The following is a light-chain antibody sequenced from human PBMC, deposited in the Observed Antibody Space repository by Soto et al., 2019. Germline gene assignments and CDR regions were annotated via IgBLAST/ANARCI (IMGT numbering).Light chain of an antibody. V-gene: IGKV1-17*03. CDR1: QDISNY. CDR3: LQHSVYPPT. Sequence: DIQMTQSPSAMSASVGDRVTITCRANQDISNYLAWFQQTPGKVPKRLIYAASSLQSGVPSRFSGSGFGTEFTLTISSLQPEDFASYYCLQHSVYPPTFGQGTKVDIK. J-gene: IGKJ1*01. CDR2: AAS.